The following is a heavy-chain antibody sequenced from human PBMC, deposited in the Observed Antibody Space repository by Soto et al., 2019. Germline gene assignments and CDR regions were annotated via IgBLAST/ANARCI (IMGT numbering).Heavy chain of an antibody. CDR3: ARQCGSYTHPFDY. Sequence: PGESLKISCKGSGYSFTSYWISWVRQMPGKGLEWMGRIDPSDSYTNYSPSFQGHVTISADKSISTAYLQWSSLKASDTAMYYCARQCGSYTHPFDYWGQGTLVTVSS. V-gene: IGHV5-10-1*01. D-gene: IGHD1-26*01. J-gene: IGHJ4*02. CDR2: IDPSDSYT. CDR1: GYSFTSYW.